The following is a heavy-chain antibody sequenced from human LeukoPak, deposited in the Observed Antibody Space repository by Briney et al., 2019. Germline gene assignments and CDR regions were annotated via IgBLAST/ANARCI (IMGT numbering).Heavy chain of an antibody. D-gene: IGHD5-24*01. CDR3: ARDLRLQFLPYMDV. V-gene: IGHV1-69*05. Sequence: SVKVSCKASGGTFSSYAISWVRQAPGQGLEWMGGIIPIFGTANYAQKFQGRVTITTDESTSTAYMELSSLRSEDTAVYYCARDLRLQFLPYMDVWGKGTTVTVSS. CDR1: GGTFSSYA. J-gene: IGHJ6*03. CDR2: IIPIFGTA.